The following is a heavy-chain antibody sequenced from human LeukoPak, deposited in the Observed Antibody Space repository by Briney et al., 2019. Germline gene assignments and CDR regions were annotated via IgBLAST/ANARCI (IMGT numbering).Heavy chain of an antibody. CDR1: GFTFSSYS. V-gene: IGHV3-48*01. J-gene: IGHJ4*02. D-gene: IGHD4-17*01. Sequence: GGSLRLSCAASGFTFSSYSMNWVRQAPGKGPEWISWITGSGTDIIYADSVKGRFTISRDNAKNSLYLQMNSLRAEGTAMYYCARDQDYGFTYWGQGTLVTVSP. CDR3: ARDQDYGFTY. CDR2: ITGSGTDI.